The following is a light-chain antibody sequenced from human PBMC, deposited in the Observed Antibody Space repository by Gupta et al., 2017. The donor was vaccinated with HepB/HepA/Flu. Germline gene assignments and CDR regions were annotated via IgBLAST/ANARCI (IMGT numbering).Light chain of an antibody. V-gene: IGKV2-28*01. Sequence: DIVMTQSPLSLPVTPGEPASISCRSSQSLLHSNGYNYLDWYLQKPGQSPQLLIYLCSNRASGVPDRFRGSGSGTDFTLKISRVEAEDVGVYYCMQALQTPWTFGQGTKVEIK. CDR1: QSLLHSNGYNY. CDR3: MQALQTPWT. CDR2: LCS. J-gene: IGKJ1*01.